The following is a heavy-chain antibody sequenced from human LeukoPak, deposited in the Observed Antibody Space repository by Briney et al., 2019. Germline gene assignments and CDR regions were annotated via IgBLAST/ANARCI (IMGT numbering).Heavy chain of an antibody. J-gene: IGHJ4*02. D-gene: IGHD3-22*01. V-gene: IGHV3-48*01. CDR1: GFTFSDYS. CDR3: ARDMPYYYDSSGRDY. CDR2: IGIDSGNT. Sequence: GGSLRLSCAASGFTFSDYSMNWVRQAPGKGLEWISYIGIDSGNTNYADSVKGRFTISGDKAKNSLYLQMNSLRVEDTAVYYCARDMPYYYDSSGRDYWGQGTLVTVSS.